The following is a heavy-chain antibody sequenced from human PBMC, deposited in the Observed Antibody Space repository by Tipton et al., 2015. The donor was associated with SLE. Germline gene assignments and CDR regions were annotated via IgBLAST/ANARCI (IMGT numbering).Heavy chain of an antibody. V-gene: IGHV4-34*01. CDR2: IHHIGGT. J-gene: IGHJ1*01. Sequence: TLSLTCAVYGGSTSDTNWSWIRQPPGKGLEWIGEIHHIGGTKYSPSLKSRVTISIDASKNQFSLKVHSVTAADTAVYYCVHAEYFHHWGLGTLVTVSS. CDR3: VHAEYFHH. CDR1: GGSTSDTN.